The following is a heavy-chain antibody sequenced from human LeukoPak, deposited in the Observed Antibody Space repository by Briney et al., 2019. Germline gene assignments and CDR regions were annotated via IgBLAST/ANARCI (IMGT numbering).Heavy chain of an antibody. D-gene: IGHD3-22*01. Sequence: GGSLRLSCAASGFTFSSYSMNWVRQAPGKGLEWVSYISSSSTIYYADSVKGRFTISRDNAKNSLYLQMNSLRDEDTAVYYCARGGTAMIVVVRLDYWGQGTLVTVSS. CDR3: ARGGTAMIVVVRLDY. V-gene: IGHV3-48*02. CDR1: GFTFSSYS. CDR2: ISSSSTI. J-gene: IGHJ4*02.